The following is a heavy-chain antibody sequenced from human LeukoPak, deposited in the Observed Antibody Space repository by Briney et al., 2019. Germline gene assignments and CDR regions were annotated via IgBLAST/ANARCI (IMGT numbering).Heavy chain of an antibody. CDR3: ARHGGVAPFDY. CDR1: GGSISSYY. D-gene: IGHD2-8*02. Sequence: NPSETLSLTCTVSGGSISSYYWSWIRQPPGDGLEWIGYIFFTGNTNYNPSLRSRITISIDTSKNQFSLHLSSVTAADTAVYYCARHGGVAPFDYWGQGTLVTVSS. CDR2: IFFTGNT. J-gene: IGHJ4*02. V-gene: IGHV4-59*08.